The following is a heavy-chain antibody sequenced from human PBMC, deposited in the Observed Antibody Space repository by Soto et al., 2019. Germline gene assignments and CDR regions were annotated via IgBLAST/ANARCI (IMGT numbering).Heavy chain of an antibody. CDR2: IYYSGST. CDR1: GGSKSSYY. J-gene: IGHJ6*03. Sequence: SRTGTGCGGSKSSYYWSSFQQPPGKGLEWIGYIYYSGSTNYNPSLKSRVTISVDTSKNQFSLKLSSVTAADTAVYYCARVQDISPPRMDVWGKGTTGTVPS. D-gene: IGHD2-15*01. CDR3: ARVQDISPPRMDV. V-gene: IGHV4-59*01.